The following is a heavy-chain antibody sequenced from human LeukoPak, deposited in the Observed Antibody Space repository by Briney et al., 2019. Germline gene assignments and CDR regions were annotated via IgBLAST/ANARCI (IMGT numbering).Heavy chain of an antibody. CDR3: ARDSSGWYWGTFDY. D-gene: IGHD6-19*01. Sequence: ASVKVSCKASGYTFTSYGISWVRQAPGQGLEWVGWISAYNGNTNYAQKLQGRVTMTTDTSTSTAYMELRSLRSDDTAVYYCARDSSGWYWGTFDYWGQGTLVTVSS. V-gene: IGHV1-18*01. CDR2: ISAYNGNT. CDR1: GYTFTSYG. J-gene: IGHJ4*02.